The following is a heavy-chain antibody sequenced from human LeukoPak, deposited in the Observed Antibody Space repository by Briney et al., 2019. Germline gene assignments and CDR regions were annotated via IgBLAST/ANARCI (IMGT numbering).Heavy chain of an antibody. D-gene: IGHD4-11*01. J-gene: IGHJ4*02. CDR3: ARVADYSNSAHADY. CDR2: ISSSSTYI. Sequence: GGSLRLSCAASGFTFSSYSMNWVRQAPGKGLEWISSISSSSTYIYYTDSVKGRFTLSRDNAKNSLYLQMNSLRAEDTAVYYCARVADYSNSAHADYWGQGTLVTVSS. V-gene: IGHV3-21*01. CDR1: GFTFSSYS.